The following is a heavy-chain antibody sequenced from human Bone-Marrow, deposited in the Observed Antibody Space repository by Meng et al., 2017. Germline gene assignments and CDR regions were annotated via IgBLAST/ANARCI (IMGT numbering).Heavy chain of an antibody. J-gene: IGHJ4*02. D-gene: IGHD2-15*01. CDR1: GFTFSSYW. CDR3: ARAGYCSGGSCHATDFDY. V-gene: IGHV3-7*01. Sequence: GGSLRLSCAASGFTFSSYWMSWVRQAPGKGLEWVANIKQDGSEKYYVDSVKGRFTISRDNAKNSLYLQMNSLRAEDTAVYYCARAGYCSGGSCHATDFDYWGQGTLVTVSS. CDR2: IKQDGSEK.